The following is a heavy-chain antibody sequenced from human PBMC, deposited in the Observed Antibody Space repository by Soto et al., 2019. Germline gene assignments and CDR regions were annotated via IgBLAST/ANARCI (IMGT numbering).Heavy chain of an antibody. V-gene: IGHV4-39*01. CDR2: IYYSGST. Sequence: SEPLSLTCTVSGGSISSSSYYWGWIRQPPGKGLEWIGSIYYSGSTYYNPSLKSRVTISVDTSKNQFSLKLSSVTAADTAVYYCARQMVTIFGVVPSGMDVWGQGTTVTVSS. CDR3: ARQMVTIFGVVPSGMDV. CDR1: GGSISSSSYY. J-gene: IGHJ6*02. D-gene: IGHD3-3*01.